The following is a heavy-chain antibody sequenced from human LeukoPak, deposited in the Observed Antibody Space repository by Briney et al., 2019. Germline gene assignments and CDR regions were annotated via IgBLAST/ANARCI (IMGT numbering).Heavy chain of an antibody. V-gene: IGHV4-61*05. CDR2: IYYSGST. D-gene: IGHD3-22*01. CDR3: ARATYYYDSSGYYNLVPSYYFDY. Sequence: PSETLSLTCTVSGGSISSSSYYWGWIRQPPGKGLEWIGYIYYSGSTNYNPSLKSRVTISVDTSKNQFSLKLSSVTAADTAVYYCARATYYYDSSGYYNLVPSYYFDYWAREPWSPSPQ. J-gene: IGHJ4*02. CDR1: GGSISSSSYY.